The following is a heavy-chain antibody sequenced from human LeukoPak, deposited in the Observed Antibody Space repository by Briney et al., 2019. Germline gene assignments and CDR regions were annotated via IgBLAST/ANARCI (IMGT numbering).Heavy chain of an antibody. CDR1: GFTFSSYE. CDR2: ISSSGSTI. J-gene: IGHJ3*02. Sequence: GGSLRLSCAASGFTFSSYEMNWVRQAPGKGLEWVSYISSSGSTIYHADSVKGRFTISRDNAKNSLYLQMNSLRAEDTAVYYCARGPKSPGPHDRAFDIWGQGTMVTVSS. D-gene: IGHD3-16*01. V-gene: IGHV3-48*03. CDR3: ARGPKSPGPHDRAFDI.